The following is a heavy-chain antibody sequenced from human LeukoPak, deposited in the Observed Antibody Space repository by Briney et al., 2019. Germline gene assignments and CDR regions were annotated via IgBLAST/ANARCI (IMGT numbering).Heavy chain of an antibody. CDR1: GFTFSRYW. V-gene: IGHV3-7*01. CDR3: ARDHNVADV. J-gene: IGHJ3*01. Sequence: PGESLRLSCEASGFTFSRYWMTWYRQAPGKGLEWVANLNQDGSVQAYGDSVRGRFTISRDNAKNSVYIQMSSLRVEDTAMYYCARDHNVADVWGQGTMVTVSS. CDR2: LNQDGSVQ. D-gene: IGHD2-8*01.